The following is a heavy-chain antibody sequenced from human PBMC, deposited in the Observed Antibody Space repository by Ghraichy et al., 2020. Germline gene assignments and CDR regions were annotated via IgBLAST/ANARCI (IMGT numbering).Heavy chain of an antibody. D-gene: IGHD3-3*01. V-gene: IGHV4-30-2*01. CDR1: GGSISSGGYS. J-gene: IGHJ6*02. CDR2: IYHSGST. CDR3: ARARVQHDFWSGKLDYYYGMDV. Sequence: SQTLSITCAVSGGSISSGGYSWSWIRQPPGKGLEWIGYIYHSGSTYYNPSLKSRVTISVDRSKNQFSLKLSSVTAADTAVYYCARARVQHDFWSGKLDYYYGMDVWGQGTTVTVSS.